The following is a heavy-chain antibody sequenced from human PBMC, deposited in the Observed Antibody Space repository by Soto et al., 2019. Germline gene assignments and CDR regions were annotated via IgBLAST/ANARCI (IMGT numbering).Heavy chain of an antibody. Sequence: VGSLRLSCAASGFTFDDYAMHWVRQAPGKGLEWVSLISWDGGSTYYADSVKGRFTISRDNSKNSLYLQMNSLRAEDTALYYCAKDFRVAAAGSYGMDVWGQGTTVTVSS. V-gene: IGHV3-43D*04. J-gene: IGHJ6*02. CDR3: AKDFRVAAAGSYGMDV. D-gene: IGHD6-13*01. CDR2: ISWDGGST. CDR1: GFTFDDYA.